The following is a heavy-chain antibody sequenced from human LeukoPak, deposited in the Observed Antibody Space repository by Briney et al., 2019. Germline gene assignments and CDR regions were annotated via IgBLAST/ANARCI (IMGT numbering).Heavy chain of an antibody. CDR1: GFTFTSYS. J-gene: IGHJ4*02. CDR2: ISSSSSYI. Sequence: VGSLRLSCAASGFTFTSYSMNWVRQAPGKGLESVSSISSSSSYIYYAESVNGRFTISSDNTKNSMDLQMNSMRVEDTGVYYCARGYGSFDYWGQGTLVTVSS. V-gene: IGHV3-21*01. CDR3: ARGYGSFDY. D-gene: IGHD3-10*01.